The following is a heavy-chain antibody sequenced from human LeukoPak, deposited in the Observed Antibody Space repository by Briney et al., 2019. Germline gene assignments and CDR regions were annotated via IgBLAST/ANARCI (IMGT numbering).Heavy chain of an antibody. J-gene: IGHJ4*02. V-gene: IGHV3-23*01. Sequence: GGSLRLSCATSGFTFSSYAMSWVRQAPGKGLEWVSTITGVSTYYADSVKGRFTISRDNSKNTLYLQVYSLRAEDTALYYCAKDLGSREFDYWGQGTLVTVSS. D-gene: IGHD3-10*01. CDR3: AKDLGSREFDY. CDR1: GFTFSSYA. CDR2: ITGVST.